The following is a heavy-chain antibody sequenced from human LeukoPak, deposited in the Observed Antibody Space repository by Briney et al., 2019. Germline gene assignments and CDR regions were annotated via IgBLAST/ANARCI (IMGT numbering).Heavy chain of an antibody. V-gene: IGHV1-8*01. CDR1: GYTFTSYD. J-gene: IGHJ5*02. CDR3: ARLVPVYCSSTSCYTGNWFDP. Sequence: ASVKVSCKASGYTFTSYDINWVRQATGQGLEWMGWMNPNSGNTGYAQKFQGRVTMTRNTSISTAYMELSSQRSEDTAVYYCARLVPVYCSSTSCYTGNWFDPWGQGTLVTVSS. CDR2: MNPNSGNT. D-gene: IGHD2-2*02.